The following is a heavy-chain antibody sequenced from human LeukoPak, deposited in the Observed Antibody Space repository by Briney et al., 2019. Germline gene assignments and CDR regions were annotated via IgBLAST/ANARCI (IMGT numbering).Heavy chain of an antibody. CDR3: AKNPFPNSCYYYPYNWFDP. CDR2: ISGSGGST. V-gene: IGHV3-23*01. D-gene: IGHD3-22*01. CDR1: GFTFSSYA. Sequence: GGSLRLSCAASGFTFSSYAMSWVRQAPGKGLEWVSAISGSGGSTYYADSVKGRFTISRDNSKNTLYLQMNSLRAEDTAVYYCAKNPFPNSCYYYPYNWFDPWGQGTLVTVSS. J-gene: IGHJ5*02.